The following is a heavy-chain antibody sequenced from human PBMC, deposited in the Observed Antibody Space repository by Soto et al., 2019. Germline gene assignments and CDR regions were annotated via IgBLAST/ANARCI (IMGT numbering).Heavy chain of an antibody. CDR1: GYSFTDYY. CDR2: INPRTGDT. Sequence: ASVKVSCKASGYSFTDYYLHWVRQAPGQGLEWMGWINPRTGDTNQAQKFQGRVTMTRDMSLTTAYMELHRRTSDDTAVYYCARDPIGGGAPYYFDYWGQGSLVTVSS. V-gene: IGHV1-2*02. CDR3: ARDPIGGGAPYYFDY. J-gene: IGHJ4*02. D-gene: IGHD3-16*01.